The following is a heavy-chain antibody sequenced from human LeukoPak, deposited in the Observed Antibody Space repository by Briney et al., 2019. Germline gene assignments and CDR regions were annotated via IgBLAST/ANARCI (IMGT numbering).Heavy chain of an antibody. CDR2: ISWNSGST. CDR1: GFTFDDYA. Sequence: PGGSLRLSCAASGFTFDDYAMHWVRQAPGKGLEWVSGISWNSGSTGYADSVKGRFIISRDNAKNSLYLQMNRLRAENTALYYCAKDIGLGRIMITFGGVDYWGQGTLDTVSS. D-gene: IGHD3-16*01. CDR3: AKDIGLGRIMITFGGVDY. J-gene: IGHJ4*02. V-gene: IGHV3-9*01.